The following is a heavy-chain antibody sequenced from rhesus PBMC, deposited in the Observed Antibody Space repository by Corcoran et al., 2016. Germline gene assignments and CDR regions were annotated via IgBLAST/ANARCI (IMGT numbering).Heavy chain of an antibody. V-gene: IGHV4S2*01. J-gene: IGHJ5-2*02. Sequence: QVQLQESGPGLVKPSETLPLTCAVSGASIRTNYWNWIRPAPGKGLEWIGRIFGDGGSTDNNPSLKSRVTISIDTSKNQFSLKLSSVTAADTAVYYCARDYGQYNSLDVWGRGVLVTVSS. CDR1: GASIRTNY. D-gene: IGHD4-29*01. CDR3: ARDYGQYNSLDV. CDR2: IFGDGGST.